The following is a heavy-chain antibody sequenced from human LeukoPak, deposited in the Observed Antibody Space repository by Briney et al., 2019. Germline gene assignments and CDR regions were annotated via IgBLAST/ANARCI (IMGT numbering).Heavy chain of an antibody. Sequence: GRSLRLSCTASGFTFGDYAMSWVRQAPGKGLEWVGFIRIKAYGETTEYAASVKGRFTISRDDSKSIAYLQMNSLKSEDTAVYYCSVFCSGYSSYWGQGTLVTASS. CDR2: IRIKAYGETT. CDR3: SVFCSGYSSY. D-gene: IGHD3-3*01. J-gene: IGHJ4*02. CDR1: GFTFGDYA. V-gene: IGHV3-49*04.